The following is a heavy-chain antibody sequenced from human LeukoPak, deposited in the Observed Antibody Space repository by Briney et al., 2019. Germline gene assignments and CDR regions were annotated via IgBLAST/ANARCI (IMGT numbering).Heavy chain of an antibody. V-gene: IGHV4-31*03. CDR3: ARLVDSSGYSLQN. Sequence: PSQTLSLTCTVSGGSISSGGYYWSWIRQHPGKGLEWIGYIYYSGSTYYNPSLKSRVTISVDTSKNQFSLKLSSVTAADTAVYYCARLVDSSGYSLQNWGQGTLVTVSS. D-gene: IGHD3-22*01. CDR1: GGSISSGGYY. CDR2: IYYSGST. J-gene: IGHJ1*01.